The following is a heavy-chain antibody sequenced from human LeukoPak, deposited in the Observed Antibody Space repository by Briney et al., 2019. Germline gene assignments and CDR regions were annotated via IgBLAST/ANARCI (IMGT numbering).Heavy chain of an antibody. CDR2: IIPILGIA. J-gene: IGHJ6*02. D-gene: IGHD3-22*01. CDR3: AREELTMIAHGMDV. CDR1: GGTFSSCA. Sequence: SVKVSCKASGGTFSSCAISWVRQAPGQGLEWMGRIIPILGIANYTQKFQGRVTITADKSTSTAYMELSSLRSEDTAVYYCAREELTMIAHGMDVWGQGTTVTVSS. V-gene: IGHV1-69*04.